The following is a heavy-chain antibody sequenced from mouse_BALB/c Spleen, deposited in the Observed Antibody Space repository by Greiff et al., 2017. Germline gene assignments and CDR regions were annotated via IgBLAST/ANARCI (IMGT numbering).Heavy chain of an antibody. CDR1: GDSITSGY. CDR2: ISYSGST. V-gene: IGHV3-8*02. D-gene: IGHD2-1*01. J-gene: IGHJ2*01. CDR3: ARGEYGNYQRYFDY. Sequence: EVQLQQSGPSLVKPSQTLSLTCSVTGDSITSGYWNWIRKFPGNKLEYMGYISYSGSTYYNPSLKSRISITRDTSKNQYYLQLNSVTTEDTATYYCARGEYGNYQRYFDYWGQGTTLTVSS.